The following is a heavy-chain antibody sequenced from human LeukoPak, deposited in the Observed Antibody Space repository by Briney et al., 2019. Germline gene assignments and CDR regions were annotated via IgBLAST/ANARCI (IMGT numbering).Heavy chain of an antibody. CDR3: ARGRGGIYFDY. CDR1: GFTFSSYA. CDR2: ISYDGSNK. J-gene: IGHJ4*02. V-gene: IGHV3-30-3*01. Sequence: GGSLRLSCAASGFTFSSYAMHWGRQAPGKGLEWVAVISYDGSNKYYADSVKRRFPISRDNSKNPPYLQMNSLRAEDPAVYYCARGRGGIYFDYWGQGTLVTVSS.